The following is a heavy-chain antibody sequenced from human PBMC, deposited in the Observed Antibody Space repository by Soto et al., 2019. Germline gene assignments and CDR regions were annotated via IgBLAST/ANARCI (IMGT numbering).Heavy chain of an antibody. V-gene: IGHV3-9*01. CDR1: GFTFDDYA. D-gene: IGHD6-13*01. CDR3: AKSRVRYSSSRGPLGYYYYYMDV. Sequence: GGSLRLSCAASGFTFDDYAMHWVRQAPGKGLEWVSGISWNSGSIGYADSVKGRFTISRDNAKNSLYLQMNSLRAEDTALYYCAKSRVRYSSSRGPLGYYYYYMDVWGKGTTVTVSS. J-gene: IGHJ6*03. CDR2: ISWNSGSI.